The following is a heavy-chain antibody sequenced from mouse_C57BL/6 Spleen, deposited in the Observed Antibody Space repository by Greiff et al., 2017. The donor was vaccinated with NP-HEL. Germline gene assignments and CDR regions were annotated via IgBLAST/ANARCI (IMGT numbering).Heavy chain of an antibody. Sequence: VQLQQSGTVLARPGASVKMSCKTSGYTFTSYWMHWVKQRPGQGLEWIGAIYPGNSDTSYNQKFKGKAKLTAVTSASTAYMELSSLTNEDSAVYYCTRDYGSSFYYAMDYWGQGTSVTVSS. V-gene: IGHV1-5*01. D-gene: IGHD1-1*01. CDR1: GYTFTSYW. CDR3: TRDYGSSFYYAMDY. J-gene: IGHJ4*01. CDR2: IYPGNSDT.